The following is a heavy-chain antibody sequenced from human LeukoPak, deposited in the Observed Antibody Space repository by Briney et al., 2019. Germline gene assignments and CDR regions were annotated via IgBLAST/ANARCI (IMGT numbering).Heavy chain of an antibody. V-gene: IGHV3-23*01. D-gene: IGHD5-24*01. CDR1: GFTFSSYA. Sequence: GGSLRLSCAASGFTFSSYAMSWVRQAPGKGLEWVSAISGSGGSTYYADSVKGRFTISRDNAKNSLYLQMNSLRAGDTAVYYCARVSRTRWLQLSYYGMDVWGQGTTVTVSS. J-gene: IGHJ6*02. CDR2: ISGSGGST. CDR3: ARVSRTRWLQLSYYGMDV.